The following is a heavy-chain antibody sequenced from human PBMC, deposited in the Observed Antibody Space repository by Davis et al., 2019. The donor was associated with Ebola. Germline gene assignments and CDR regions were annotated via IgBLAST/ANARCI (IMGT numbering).Heavy chain of an antibody. V-gene: IGHV1-2*04. CDR3: ARGVVVSPWYFDL. CDR1: GYTFIAYY. Sequence: AASVQVSCKASGYTFIAYYIHWVRQAPGQGLEWMGWINTNNGDTSYPQKFQGWVTMARDTSITTAYMELNRLTSDDTAVYYCARGVVVSPWYFDLWGRGTLVTVSS. J-gene: IGHJ2*01. CDR2: INTNNGDT. D-gene: IGHD2-15*01.